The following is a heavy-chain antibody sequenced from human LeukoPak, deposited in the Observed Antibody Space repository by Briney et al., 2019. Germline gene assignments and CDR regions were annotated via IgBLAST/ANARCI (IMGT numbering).Heavy chain of an antibody. CDR3: AGPYSSGWYGVDY. CDR1: GGSISSSSYY. CDR2: IYYSGST. D-gene: IGHD6-19*01. Sequence: PSETLSLTCTVSGGSISSSSYYWGWIRQPPGKGLEWIGSIYYSGSTYYNPSLKSRVTISVDTSKNQFSLKLSSVTAADTAVYYCAGPYSSGWYGVDYWGQGTLVTVSS. V-gene: IGHV4-39*01. J-gene: IGHJ4*02.